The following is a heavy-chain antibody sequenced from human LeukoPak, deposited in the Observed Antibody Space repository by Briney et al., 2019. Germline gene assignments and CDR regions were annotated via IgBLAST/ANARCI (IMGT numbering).Heavy chain of an antibody. V-gene: IGHV3-30*02. CDR2: IWYDGSNK. J-gene: IGHJ4*02. CDR1: GFTFSSHG. Sequence: GGSLRLSCAASGFTFSSHGIHWVRQAPGKGLEWGALIWYDGSNKYFADSVKGRFTISRDNSKNTLYLQMNSLRAEDTAVYYCATQDGYDNSGHYGYWGQGTLVTVSS. CDR3: ATQDGYDNSGHYGY. D-gene: IGHD3-22*01.